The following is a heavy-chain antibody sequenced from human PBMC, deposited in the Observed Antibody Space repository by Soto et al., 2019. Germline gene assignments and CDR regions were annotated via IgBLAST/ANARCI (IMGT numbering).Heavy chain of an antibody. CDR2: ISPSTSHI. D-gene: IGHD2-15*01. CDR3: SGCSGGACHQNYGMDV. J-gene: IGHJ6*02. CDR1: GFTFSSCT. Sequence: EVHLVESGGGLVKPGGSLRLSCAVSGFTFSSCTMNWVRQAPGKGLEWVSSISPSTSHIYYADSVKGRFTIPRDNAQNSLLLQMNSLRAEDTAVYYCSGCSGGACHQNYGMDVWGQGTTVTVSS. V-gene: IGHV3-21*01.